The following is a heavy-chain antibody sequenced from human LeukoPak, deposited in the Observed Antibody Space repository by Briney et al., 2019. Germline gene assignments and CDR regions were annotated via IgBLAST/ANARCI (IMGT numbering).Heavy chain of an antibody. CDR3: ATGDDRHCTNGVCCPLGY. D-gene: IGHD2-8*01. J-gene: IGHJ4*02. CDR1: GYTFTSYG. V-gene: IGHV1-18*01. CDR2: ISAYNGNT. Sequence: ASVKVSCKASGYTFTSYGISWVRQAPGQGLEWMGWISAYNGNTNYAQKFQGRVTMTEDTSTDTAYMELSSLRSEDTAVYYCATGDDRHCTNGVCCPLGYWGQGTLVTVSS.